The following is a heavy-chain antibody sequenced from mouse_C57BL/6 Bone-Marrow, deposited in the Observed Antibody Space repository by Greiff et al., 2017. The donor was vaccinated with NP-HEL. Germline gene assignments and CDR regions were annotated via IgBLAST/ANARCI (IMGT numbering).Heavy chain of an antibody. CDR2: ISYDGSN. J-gene: IGHJ1*03. CDR3: ARMWPSYWYFDV. D-gene: IGHD2-10*02. CDR1: GYSITSGYY. Sequence: EESGPGLVKPSQSLSLTCSVTGYSITSGYYWNWIRQFPGNKLEWMGYISYDGSNNYNPSLKNRISITRDTSKNQFFLKLNSVTTEDTATYYCARMWPSYWYFDVWGTGTTVTVSS. V-gene: IGHV3-6*01.